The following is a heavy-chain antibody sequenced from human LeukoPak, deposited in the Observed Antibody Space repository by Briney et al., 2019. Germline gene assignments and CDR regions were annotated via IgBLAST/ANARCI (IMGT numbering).Heavy chain of an antibody. V-gene: IGHV3-23*01. CDR1: GFTFSSYA. CDR3: AKAPGYSRGWPFDY. CDR2: ISGSGGST. Sequence: AGGSLRLSCAASGFTFSSYAMSWVRQAPGKGLEWVSAISGSGGSTYYADSVKGRFTISRDNSKNTLYLQMNSLRAEDTAVYYCAKAPGYSRGWPFDYWGQGTLATVSS. J-gene: IGHJ4*02. D-gene: IGHD6-19*01.